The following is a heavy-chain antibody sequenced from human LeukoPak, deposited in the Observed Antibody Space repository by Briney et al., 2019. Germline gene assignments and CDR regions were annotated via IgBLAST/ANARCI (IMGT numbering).Heavy chain of an antibody. CDR1: GYTFTGYY. CDR3: ARDRVVVPAAKRGWFDP. Sequence: GASVKVSCKASGYTFTGYYMHWVRQAPGQGLEWMGWINPNSGGTNHAQKFQGRVTMTRDTSISTAYMELSRLRSDDTAVYYCARDRVVVPAAKRGWFDPWGQGTLVTVSS. CDR2: INPNSGGT. D-gene: IGHD2-2*01. J-gene: IGHJ5*02. V-gene: IGHV1-2*02.